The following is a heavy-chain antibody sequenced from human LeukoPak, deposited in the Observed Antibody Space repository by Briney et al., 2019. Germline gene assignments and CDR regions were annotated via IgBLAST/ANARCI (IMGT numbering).Heavy chain of an antibody. D-gene: IGHD2-15*01. CDR1: GDSINTHY. V-gene: IGHV4-4*09. J-gene: IGHJ5*02. CDR2: FYTSGST. CDR3: ARYCRSGSCYSGRTFDP. Sequence: SETLSLTCTVSGDSINTHYWSWIRQSPGKGLEWVAYFYTSGSTNFNPSLKGRVTISVDTSKSQFSLKLNSVTAADTAVYYCARYCRSGSCYSGRTFDPWGQGTRVTVSS.